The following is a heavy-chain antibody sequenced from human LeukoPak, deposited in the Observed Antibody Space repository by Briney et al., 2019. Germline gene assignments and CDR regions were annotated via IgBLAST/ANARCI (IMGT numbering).Heavy chain of an antibody. CDR1: GGTFSSYA. J-gene: IGHJ6*03. Sequence: GSSVKVSCKASGGTFSSYAISWVRQAPGQGLEWMGGIIPIFGTANYAQEFQGRVTITTDESTSTAYMELSSLRSEDTAVYYCARAPLDHLIAARFFMYMDVWGKGTTVTVSS. V-gene: IGHV1-69*05. CDR3: ARAPLDHLIAARFFMYMDV. D-gene: IGHD6-6*01. CDR2: IIPIFGTA.